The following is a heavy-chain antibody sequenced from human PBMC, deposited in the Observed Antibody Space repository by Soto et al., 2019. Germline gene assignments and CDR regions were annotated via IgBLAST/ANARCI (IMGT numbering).Heavy chain of an antibody. CDR1: GYTFTSYD. CDR2: MNPNSGNT. J-gene: IGHJ6*02. Sequence: QVQLVQSGAEVKKPGASVKVSCKASGYTFTSYDINWVRQATGQGLEWMGWMNPNSGNTGYAQKFQGRVTMTRNTSISTAYMELSSLRSEDTAVYYCARGVGYSSGWFGTYYYYGMDVWGQGTTVTVSS. V-gene: IGHV1-8*01. D-gene: IGHD6-19*01. CDR3: ARGVGYSSGWFGTYYYYGMDV.